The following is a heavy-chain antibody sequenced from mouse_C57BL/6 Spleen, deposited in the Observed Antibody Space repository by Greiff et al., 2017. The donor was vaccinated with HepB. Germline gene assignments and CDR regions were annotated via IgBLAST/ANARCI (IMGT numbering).Heavy chain of an antibody. Sequence: VQLQESGPELVKPGASVKISCKASGYSFTSYYIHWVKQRPGQGLEWIGWIYPGSGNTKYNEKFKGKATLTADTSSSTAYMQLSSLTSEDSAVYYCARGLEGFAYWGQGTLVTVSA. D-gene: IGHD2-4*01. J-gene: IGHJ3*01. CDR1: GYSFTSYY. CDR3: ARGLEGFAY. V-gene: IGHV1-66*01. CDR2: IYPGSGNT.